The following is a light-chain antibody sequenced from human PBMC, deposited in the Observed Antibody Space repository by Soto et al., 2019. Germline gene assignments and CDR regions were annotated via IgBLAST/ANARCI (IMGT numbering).Light chain of an antibody. Sequence: EIVWTQSPATLSLSPGERATLSCRASQSVNTYLAWYHQKPGQPPRLLIYDASNRATGIPARFSGSGSGTDFTLTISSLEPEDFAVYYCQQRSNWPPITFGQGTRLEIK. CDR3: QQRSNWPPIT. CDR2: DAS. CDR1: QSVNTY. V-gene: IGKV3-11*01. J-gene: IGKJ5*01.